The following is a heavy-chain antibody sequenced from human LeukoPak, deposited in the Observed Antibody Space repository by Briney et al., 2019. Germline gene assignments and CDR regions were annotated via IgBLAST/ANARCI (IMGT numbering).Heavy chain of an antibody. CDR1: GFTLSSYE. Sequence: TGGSLRLSCAASGFTLSSYEMNWVRQAPGKGLEWVSYISSSVSTIYYADSVKGRFTISRDNAKNSLYLQMNSLRAEDTAVYYCARELGGGYFDYWGQGTLVTVSS. D-gene: IGHD3-16*01. CDR3: ARELGGGYFDY. CDR2: ISSSVSTI. J-gene: IGHJ4*02. V-gene: IGHV3-48*03.